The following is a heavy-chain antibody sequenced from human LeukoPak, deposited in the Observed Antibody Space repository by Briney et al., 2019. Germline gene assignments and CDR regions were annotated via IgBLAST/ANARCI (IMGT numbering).Heavy chain of an antibody. V-gene: IGHV1-2*02. CDR2: INPNSGGT. Sequence: ASVKVSCKASGYTFTGYYMHWVRQAPGQGLEWMGWINPNSGGTNYAQKFQGRVTMTRDTSISTAYMELSRLRSDDTAVYYCAREGYDYVSTHDYWGQGTLVTVSS. J-gene: IGHJ4*02. D-gene: IGHD5-12*01. CDR1: GYTFTGYY. CDR3: AREGYDYVSTHDY.